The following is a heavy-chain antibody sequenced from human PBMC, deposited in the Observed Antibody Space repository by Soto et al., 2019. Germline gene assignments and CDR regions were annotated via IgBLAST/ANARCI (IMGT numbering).Heavy chain of an antibody. D-gene: IGHD3-9*01. CDR1: SGSISSSNW. V-gene: IGHV4-4*02. J-gene: IGHJ4*02. CDR3: ATSIRYFDWLGYFDY. Sequence: ETLSLTCAVSSGSISSSNWWSWVRQPPGKGLEWIGEIYHSGSTNYNPSLKSRVTISVDKSKNQFSLKLSSVTAADTAVYYCATSIRYFDWLGYFDYWGQGTLVTVSS. CDR2: IYHSGST.